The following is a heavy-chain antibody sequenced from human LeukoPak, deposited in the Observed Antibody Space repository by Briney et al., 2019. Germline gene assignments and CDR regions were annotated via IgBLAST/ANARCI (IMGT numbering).Heavy chain of an antibody. V-gene: IGHV4-34*01. CDR3: AREVGSGGEAY. D-gene: IGHD1-26*01. J-gene: IGHJ4*02. Sequence: PSETLPLTCAVYGGXFSGYYWSWIRQPPGKGLEWIGEINHSGSTNYNPSLKSRVTISVDTSKNQFSLKLSSVTAADTAVYYCAREVGSGGEAYWGQGTLVTVSS. CDR2: INHSGST. CDR1: GGXFSGYY.